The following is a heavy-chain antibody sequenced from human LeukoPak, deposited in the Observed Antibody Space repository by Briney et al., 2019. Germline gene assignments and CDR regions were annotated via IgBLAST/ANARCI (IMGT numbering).Heavy chain of an antibody. V-gene: IGHV1-69*13. CDR2: IIPIFGTA. CDR1: GGTFSSYA. Sequence: SVKVSCKASGGTFSSYAISWVRQAPGQGLEWMGGIIPIFGTANYAQKFQGRVTITADESTSTAYMELSSLRSEDTAVYYCASTIVHCSSTSFTTYYYYGMDVWGQGTTVTVSS. J-gene: IGHJ6*02. CDR3: ASTIVHCSSTSFTTYYYYGMDV. D-gene: IGHD2-2*01.